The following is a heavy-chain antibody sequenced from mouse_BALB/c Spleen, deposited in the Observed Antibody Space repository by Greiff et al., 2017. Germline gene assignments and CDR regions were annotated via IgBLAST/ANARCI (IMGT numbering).Heavy chain of an antibody. CDR1: GDSITSGY. Sequence: EVQLQESGPSLVKPSQTLSLTCSVTGDSITSGYWNWIRKFPGNKLEYMGYISYSGSTYYNPSLKSRISITRDTSKNQYYLQLNSVTTEDTATYYCARLRYYGSSAYWYFDVWGAGTTVTVSS. CDR3: ARLRYYGSSAYWYFDV. J-gene: IGHJ1*01. CDR2: ISYSGST. D-gene: IGHD1-1*01. V-gene: IGHV3-8*02.